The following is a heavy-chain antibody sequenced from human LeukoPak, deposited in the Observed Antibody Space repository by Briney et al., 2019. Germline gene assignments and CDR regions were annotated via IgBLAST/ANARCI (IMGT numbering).Heavy chain of an antibody. CDR3: ARGWLRITIFGVVPNWFDP. CDR2: IKQDGSEK. J-gene: IGHJ5*02. D-gene: IGHD3-3*01. V-gene: IGHV3-7*04. Sequence: GGSLRLSCAASGFTFSSYSMNWVRQAPGKGLEWVANIKQDGSEKYYVDSVKGRFTISRDNAKNSLYLQMNSLRAEDTAVYYCARGWLRITIFGVVPNWFDPWGQGTLVTVSS. CDR1: GFTFSSYS.